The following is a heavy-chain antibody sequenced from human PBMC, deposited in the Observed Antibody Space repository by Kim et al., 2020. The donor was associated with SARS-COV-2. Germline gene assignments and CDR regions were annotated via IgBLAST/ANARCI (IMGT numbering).Heavy chain of an antibody. CDR2: IIPIFGTA. CDR3: AAYCSGGSCYSLGLDP. Sequence: SVKVSCKASGGTFSSYAISWVRQAPGQGLEWMGGIIPIFGTANYAQKFQGRVTITADESTSTAYMELSSLRSEDTAVYYCAAYCSGGSCYSLGLDPWGQGTLVTVSS. CDR1: GGTFSSYA. J-gene: IGHJ5*02. D-gene: IGHD2-15*01. V-gene: IGHV1-69*13.